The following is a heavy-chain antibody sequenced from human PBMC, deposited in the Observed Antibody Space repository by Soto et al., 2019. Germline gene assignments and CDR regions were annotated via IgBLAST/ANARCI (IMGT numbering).Heavy chain of an antibody. CDR3: ARRTLTYYDFWSGSRGDAFDI. V-gene: IGHV4-59*01. CDR2: IYYSGST. D-gene: IGHD3-3*01. Sequence: QVQLQESGPGLVKPSETLSLTCTVSGGSISSYYWSWIRQPPGKGLEWIGYIYYSGSTNYNPSLKSRVTISVDTSKNQCSLKLSSVTAADTAVYYCARRTLTYYDFWSGSRGDAFDIWGQGTMVTVSS. CDR1: GGSISSYY. J-gene: IGHJ3*02.